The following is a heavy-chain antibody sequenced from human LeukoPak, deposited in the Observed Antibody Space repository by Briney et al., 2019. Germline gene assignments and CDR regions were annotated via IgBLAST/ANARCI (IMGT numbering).Heavy chain of an antibody. CDR3: ARGSGAYGDFDY. D-gene: IGHD6-19*01. CDR2: INSDGSST. J-gene: IGHJ4*02. Sequence: GGSLRLSCAASGFSVSGNWMHWVRQAPGKGLVWVSRINSDGSSTNYADSVRGRFTISRDNAKNTVYLQVNSLRVEDTAVYYCARGSGAYGDFDYWGQGTLVTVSS. CDR1: GFSVSGNW. V-gene: IGHV3-74*01.